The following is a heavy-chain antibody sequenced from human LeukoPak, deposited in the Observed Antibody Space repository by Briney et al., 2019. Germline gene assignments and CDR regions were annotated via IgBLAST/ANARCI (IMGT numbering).Heavy chain of an antibody. CDR3: ESVGGGDDAACYT. D-gene: IGHD2-21*01. CDR1: GGSISSYY. V-gene: IGHV4-4*07. Sequence: SETLSLTCTVSGGSISSYYWSWIRPPAGKGLEWIGRIYTSGSTNYNPSLKSRVTMSVDTSKNQFFLKLSSLTAAATAVYACESVGGGDDAACYTSGQRTTGSVSS. J-gene: IGHJ3*02. CDR2: IYTSGST.